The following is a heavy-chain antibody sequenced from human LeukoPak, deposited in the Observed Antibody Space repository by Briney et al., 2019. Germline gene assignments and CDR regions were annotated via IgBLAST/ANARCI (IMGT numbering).Heavy chain of an antibody. Sequence: GSVKVSCKASGYTFSTYAMNWVRQAPGQGLEWMGWINTNTGNPMYAQGLTGRFVFSLDTSASTAYLQISSLKAEDTAVYYCARGTGELAYWGQGTQVTVSS. CDR3: ARGTGELAY. CDR1: GYTFSTYA. V-gene: IGHV7-4-1*02. CDR2: INTNTGNP. D-gene: IGHD3-10*01. J-gene: IGHJ4*02.